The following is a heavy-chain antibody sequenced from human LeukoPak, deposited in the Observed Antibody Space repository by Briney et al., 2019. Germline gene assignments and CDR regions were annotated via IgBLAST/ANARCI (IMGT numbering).Heavy chain of an antibody. J-gene: IGHJ4*02. D-gene: IGHD5-12*01. V-gene: IGHV3-23*01. CDR2: IIASSGST. CDR1: GFSLSNFA. Sequence: GGSLRLSCAPSGFSLSNFAMSWVRQAPEKGLEWVSLIIASSGSTVYADSVKGRFTISRDNSKNTLYLQMNNLRAEDTAVYYCAKGAYDYVEIGYFDHWGQGTLVTVSS. CDR3: AKGAYDYVEIGYFDH.